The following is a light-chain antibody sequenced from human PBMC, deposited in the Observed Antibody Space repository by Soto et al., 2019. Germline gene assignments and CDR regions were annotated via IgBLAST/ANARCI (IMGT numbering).Light chain of an antibody. Sequence: DIQMTQSPSTLSASIGDRVTITCRASQYMSDWLAWYQQKPGKVPKLLISKASYLESGLPLRFSGSGSGREFTLTSSSLQPDDFATYYCQQYSSYPWTFGQGTKVEVK. CDR3: QQYSSYPWT. CDR2: KAS. CDR1: QYMSDW. J-gene: IGKJ1*01. V-gene: IGKV1-5*03.